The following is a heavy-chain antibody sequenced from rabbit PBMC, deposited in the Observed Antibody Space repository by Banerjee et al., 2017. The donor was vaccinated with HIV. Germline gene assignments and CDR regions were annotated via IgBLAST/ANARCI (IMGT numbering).Heavy chain of an antibody. D-gene: IGHD6-1*01. CDR2: IDNGDVST. CDR3: ARNAAYSYGYGGYDL. V-gene: IGHV1S40*01. CDR1: GFSFSSDDD. Sequence: QSLEESGGGLVQPEGSLTLTCTASGFSFSSDDDMYWVRQAPGKGPEWIACIDNGDVSTYYASWVNGRFSISKTSSTTVTLQMTSLTAADTATYFCARNAAYSYGYGGYDLWGPGTLVTVS. J-gene: IGHJ4*01.